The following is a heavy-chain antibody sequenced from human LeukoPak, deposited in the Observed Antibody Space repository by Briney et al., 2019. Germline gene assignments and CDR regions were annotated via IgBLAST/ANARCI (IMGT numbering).Heavy chain of an antibody. CDR1: GFTFSDSS. V-gene: IGHV3-48*01. J-gene: IGHJ4*02. CDR2: ISSSSTTI. CDR3: ARNLNTADDY. D-gene: IGHD5-18*01. Sequence: GGSLRLSCTASGFTFSDSSMNWVRQAPGKGLVWLSYISSSSTTIYYADSVKGRFTISRDDAKNSLYLQMNSLRAEDTAVYYCARNLNTADDYWGQGILVTVSS.